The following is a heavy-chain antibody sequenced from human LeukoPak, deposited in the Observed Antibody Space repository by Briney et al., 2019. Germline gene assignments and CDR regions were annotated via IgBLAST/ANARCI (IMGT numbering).Heavy chain of an antibody. CDR3: TTDGGY. CDR2: IKSSGDGGTT. J-gene: IGHJ4*02. Sequence: SGGSLRLSCAASGFTFSNAWMSWVRQAPGKGLEWVGRIKSSGDGGTTDYTAPVKGRFTISRDDSRNTVFLQMNTLKTEDTAVYYCTTDGGYWGQGTLVTVSS. CDR1: GFTFSNAW. V-gene: IGHV3-15*01. D-gene: IGHD2-15*01.